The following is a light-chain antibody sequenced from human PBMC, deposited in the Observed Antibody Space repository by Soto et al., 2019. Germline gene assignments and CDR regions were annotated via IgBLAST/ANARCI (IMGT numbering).Light chain of an antibody. V-gene: IGKV3-11*01. J-gene: IGKJ5*01. CDR3: QQRSNWPPRIT. Sequence: PGERATLSCRASQSVTTYLAWYQQKPGQAPRLLIYDATNRATGIPARFSGSGSGTDFTLTISSLQPEDFAVYYCQQRSNWPPRITFGQGTRLEIK. CDR1: QSVTTY. CDR2: DAT.